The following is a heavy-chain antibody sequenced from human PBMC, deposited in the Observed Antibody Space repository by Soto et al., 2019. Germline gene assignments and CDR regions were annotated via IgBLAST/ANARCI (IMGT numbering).Heavy chain of an antibody. Sequence: PGGSLRLSCAASGFTVSSNYMSWVRQAPGKGLEWVSVIYSGGGTYYADSVKGRFTISRDNSKNTLYLQMNSLRAEDTAVYYCARDRGCISTTCYRYYYAMDVWGQGTTVTVSS. CDR1: GFTVSSNY. J-gene: IGHJ6*02. D-gene: IGHD2-2*01. V-gene: IGHV3-66*01. CDR3: ARDRGCISTTCYRYYYAMDV. CDR2: IYSGGGT.